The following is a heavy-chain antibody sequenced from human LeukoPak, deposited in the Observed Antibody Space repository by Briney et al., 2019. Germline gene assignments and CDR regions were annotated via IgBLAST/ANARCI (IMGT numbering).Heavy chain of an antibody. CDR1: GFTFSSYA. Sequence: GGSLRLSCAASGFTFSSYALTWVRQAPGKGLEWVSAIRGSGANTYYADSVKGRFTISRDNSKNTLYLQMSSLRAEDTAVYYCAKSRFCSSTSCSHDAFDIWGQGTMVTVSS. J-gene: IGHJ3*02. CDR2: IRGSGANT. V-gene: IGHV3-23*01. CDR3: AKSRFCSSTSCSHDAFDI. D-gene: IGHD2-2*01.